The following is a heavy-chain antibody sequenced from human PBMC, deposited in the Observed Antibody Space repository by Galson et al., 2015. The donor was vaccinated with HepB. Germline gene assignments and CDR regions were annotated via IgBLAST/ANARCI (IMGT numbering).Heavy chain of an antibody. Sequence: SLRLSCAASGFTFSSYGMHWVRQAPGKGLEWVAVIWYDGSNKYYADSVKGRFTISRDNSKNTLYLQMNSLRAEDTAVYYCARAQYYDFWSGYYNPPLSVDYWGQGTLVTVSS. J-gene: IGHJ4*02. CDR2: IWYDGSNK. D-gene: IGHD3-3*01. V-gene: IGHV3-33*01. CDR1: GFTFSSYG. CDR3: ARAQYYDFWSGYYNPPLSVDY.